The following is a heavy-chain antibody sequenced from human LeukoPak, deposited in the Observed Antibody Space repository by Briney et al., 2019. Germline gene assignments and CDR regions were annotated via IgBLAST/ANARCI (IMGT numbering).Heavy chain of an antibody. D-gene: IGHD2-21*01. J-gene: IGHJ3*02. CDR1: GFTFSSYG. V-gene: IGHV3-30*02. CDR2: IRYDGSNK. Sequence: GGSLRLSCAASGFTFSSYGMHWVRQAPGKGLEWVAFIRYDGSNKYYADSVKGRFTISRDNAKNSLYLQMNSLRAEDTALYYCAKDQGYLNAFDIWGQGTMVTVSS. CDR3: AKDQGYLNAFDI.